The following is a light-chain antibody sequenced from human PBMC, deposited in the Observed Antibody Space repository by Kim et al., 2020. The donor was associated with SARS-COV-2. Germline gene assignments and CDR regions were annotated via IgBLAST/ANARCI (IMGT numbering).Light chain of an antibody. Sequence: LCPGDRDTLSCRASHSDSSSYLACYQQKPAQAPRLLIYGASSRATGIPDRFSGSGSGTDFTLTISRLAPEDFAVYYCQQYRSSPTFGQGTKVDIK. CDR3: QQYRSSPT. CDR1: HSDSSSY. V-gene: IGKV3-20*01. CDR2: GAS. J-gene: IGKJ1*01.